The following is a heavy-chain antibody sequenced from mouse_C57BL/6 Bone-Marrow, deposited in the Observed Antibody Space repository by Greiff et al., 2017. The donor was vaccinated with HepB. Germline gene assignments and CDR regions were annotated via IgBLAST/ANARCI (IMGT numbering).Heavy chain of an antibody. CDR1: GFTFSDYG. Sequence: EVQLVESGGGLVKPGGSLKLSCAASGFTFSDYGMHWVRQAPEKGLEWVAYISSGSSTIYYADTVKGRVTISRDKAKNTLSLQMTSLRSEDTATYYCSRWLYSNPFAYWGQGTLVTVSA. CDR2: ISSGSSTI. D-gene: IGHD2-5*01. J-gene: IGHJ3*01. CDR3: SRWLYSNPFAY. V-gene: IGHV5-17*01.